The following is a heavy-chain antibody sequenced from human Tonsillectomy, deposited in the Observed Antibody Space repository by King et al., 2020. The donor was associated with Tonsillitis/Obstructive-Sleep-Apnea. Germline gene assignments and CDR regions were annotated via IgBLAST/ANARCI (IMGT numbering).Heavy chain of an antibody. CDR3: ARRTDYYMDV. J-gene: IGHJ6*03. CDR2: IYPSDFDT. CDR1: GYSLTSYG. Sequence: QLVQSGAEVKKPGESLKISCKGSGYSLTSYGIGWVRQMPGKGLGWRGIIYPSDFDTTYSPSFQGQFTISASKSISTAYLQWSSLKASDTAIYYCARRTDYYMDVWGKGTTVTVSS. V-gene: IGHV5-51*01.